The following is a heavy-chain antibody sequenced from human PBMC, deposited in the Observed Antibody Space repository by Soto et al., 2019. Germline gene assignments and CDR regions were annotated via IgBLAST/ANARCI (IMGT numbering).Heavy chain of an antibody. J-gene: IGHJ2*01. CDR1: GYTFTNYA. V-gene: IGHV1-3*01. CDR2: INAGNCNT. CDR3: ARPSVWYFDL. Sequence: QVQLVQSGAEVKMPGASVKVSCKASGYTFTNYAIHWVRQAPGQRLEWMGWINAGNCNTKYSQKFQGRVTITRDTSASTAYMELNSLRSEDTAVYYCARPSVWYFDLWGRGTLVTVSS.